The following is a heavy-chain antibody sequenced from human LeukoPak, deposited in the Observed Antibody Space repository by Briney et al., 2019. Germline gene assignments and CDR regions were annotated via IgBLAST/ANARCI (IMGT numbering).Heavy chain of an antibody. J-gene: IGHJ3*02. CDR3: ARLGEAVVDVRHAFDI. CDR1: GYTFTSYG. V-gene: IGHV1-46*01. D-gene: IGHD3-16*01. CDR2: INPSGGST. Sequence: ASVKVSCKTSGYTFTSYGISWVRQAPGQGLEWMGIINPSGGSTTYAQKFQGRVTMTRDTSTSTVYMELSSLRSEDTAVYYCARLGEAVVDVRHAFDIWGQGTMVTVSS.